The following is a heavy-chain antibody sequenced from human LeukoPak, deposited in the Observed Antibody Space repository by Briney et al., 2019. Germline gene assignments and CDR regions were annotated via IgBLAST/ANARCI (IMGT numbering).Heavy chain of an antibody. V-gene: IGHV3-30-3*01. Sequence: GGSLRLSCAASGFTFSSYAMHWVRQAPGKGLEWVAVISYDGSNKYYADSVKGRFTISRDNSKNTLYLQMNSLRAEDTAVYYCARVKKEMAKGYGMDVWGQGTTVTVSS. D-gene: IGHD5-12*01. CDR2: ISYDGSNK. J-gene: IGHJ6*02. CDR1: GFTFSSYA. CDR3: ARVKKEMAKGYGMDV.